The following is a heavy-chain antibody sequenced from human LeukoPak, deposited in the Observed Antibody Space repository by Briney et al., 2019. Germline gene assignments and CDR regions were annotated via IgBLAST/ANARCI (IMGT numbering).Heavy chain of an antibody. CDR2: ISSSGSTI. CDR1: GFTFSDYY. Sequence: GGSLRLSCAATGFTFSDYYMSWIRQAPGKGLEWVSYISSSGSTIYYADSVKGRFIISRDNAKNSLYLQMNSLRAEDTAVYYCARSEYSLVYSGYDYWGQGTLATVSS. V-gene: IGHV3-11*01. J-gene: IGHJ4*02. D-gene: IGHD5-12*01. CDR3: ARSEYSLVYSGYDY.